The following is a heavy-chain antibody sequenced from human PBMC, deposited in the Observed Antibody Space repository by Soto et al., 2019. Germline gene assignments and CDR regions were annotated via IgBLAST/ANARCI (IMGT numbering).Heavy chain of an antibody. CDR1: GGSISSGGYY. D-gene: IGHD3-3*01. CDR2: IYYSGST. Sequence: SETLSLTCTVSGGSISSGGYYWSWIRQHPGKGLEWIGYIYYSGSTYYNPSLKSRVTISVDTSKNQFSLKLSSVTAADTAVYYCARDRYDFWSGYYTFWFDPWGQGTLVTV. J-gene: IGHJ5*02. V-gene: IGHV4-31*02. CDR3: ARDRYDFWSGYYTFWFDP.